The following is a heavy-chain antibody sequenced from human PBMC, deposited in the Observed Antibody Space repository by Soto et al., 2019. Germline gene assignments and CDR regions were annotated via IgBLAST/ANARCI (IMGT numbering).Heavy chain of an antibody. CDR1: GGSISSYY. CDR3: ARECYYDSSGYPDFDP. D-gene: IGHD3-22*01. Sequence: PSETLSLTCTVSGGSISSYYWSWIRQPAGKGLEWIGRIYTSGSTNYNPSLKSRVTMSVDTSKNQFSLKLSSVTAADTAVYYCARECYYDSSGYPDFDPCGQGTLVTVSS. V-gene: IGHV4-4*07. J-gene: IGHJ5*02. CDR2: IYTSGST.